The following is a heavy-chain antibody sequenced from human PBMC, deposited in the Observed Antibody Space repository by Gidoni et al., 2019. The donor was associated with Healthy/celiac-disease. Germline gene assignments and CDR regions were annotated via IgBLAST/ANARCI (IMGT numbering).Heavy chain of an antibody. V-gene: IGHV4-34*01. CDR1: GGSFSGYY. D-gene: IGHD5-18*01. Sequence: QVQLQQWGAGLLKPSETLSLTCAVYGGSFSGYYWSWIRQPPGKGLEWIGEINHSGSTNYNPSLKSRVTISVDTSKNQFSLKLSSVTAADTAVYYCARGRERLRYGGSGFDPWGQGTLVTVSS. CDR2: INHSGST. CDR3: ARGRERLRYGGSGFDP. J-gene: IGHJ5*02.